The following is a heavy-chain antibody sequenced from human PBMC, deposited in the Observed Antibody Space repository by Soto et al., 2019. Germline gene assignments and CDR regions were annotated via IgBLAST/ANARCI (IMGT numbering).Heavy chain of an antibody. CDR1: GFTFSTFA. V-gene: IGHV3-23*01. Sequence: GGSLRLSCAASGFTFSTFAMSWVRQAPGKGLEWASAISGSGGSTYYADSVKGRFTISRDISKNTLYLQMNSLRAEDTALYYCAKSYSSNWYDYFDYWGQGTLVTVSS. D-gene: IGHD6-13*01. CDR3: AKSYSSNWYDYFDY. CDR2: ISGSGGST. J-gene: IGHJ4*02.